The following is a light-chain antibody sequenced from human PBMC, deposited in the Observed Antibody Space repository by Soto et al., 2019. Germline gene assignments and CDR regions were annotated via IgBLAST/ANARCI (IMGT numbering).Light chain of an antibody. CDR2: GAS. Sequence: DLQMTQSPSSLSASVGDRVTISCRASQTITTYLNWYQQKPGKAPQLLIYGASILQSGVPSRFTGSGSETDFTLTISSLQPDDFATYHCQQTHSTPWTFGQGTKVEIK. V-gene: IGKV1-39*01. CDR1: QTITTY. CDR3: QQTHSTPWT. J-gene: IGKJ1*01.